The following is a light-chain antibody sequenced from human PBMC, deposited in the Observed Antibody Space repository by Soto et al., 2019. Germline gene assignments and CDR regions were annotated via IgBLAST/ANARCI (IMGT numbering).Light chain of an antibody. J-gene: IGKJ1*01. CDR1: QSISSW. Sequence: DIQMTKSPSTLSASVGDRVTITCRASQSISSWLAWYQQKPGKAPKLLIYKASSLESGVPSRFSGSGSGTEFTLTISSLQPDDFATYYCQQYDSYPWTFGQGTKADIK. CDR2: KAS. CDR3: QQYDSYPWT. V-gene: IGKV1-5*03.